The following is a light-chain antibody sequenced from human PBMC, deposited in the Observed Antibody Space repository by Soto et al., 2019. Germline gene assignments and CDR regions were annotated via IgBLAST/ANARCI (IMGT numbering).Light chain of an antibody. CDR3: QHLNAYPLLFS. CDR2: ASS. V-gene: IGKV1-9*01. J-gene: IGKJ3*01. CDR1: QDISSY. Sequence: TQLTQSPSSLSASVGDRVTITCRANQDISSYLAWYQHKPGKAPKLLIYASSTLQPWVTSRFSGSGSATDFTLTITTLQPEDFATYYCQHLNAYPLLFSFGPGTKVNI.